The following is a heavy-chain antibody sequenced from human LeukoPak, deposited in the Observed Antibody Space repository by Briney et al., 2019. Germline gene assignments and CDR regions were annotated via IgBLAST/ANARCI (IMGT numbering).Heavy chain of an antibody. J-gene: IGHJ4*02. V-gene: IGHV3-72*01. Sequence: PGGSLRLSCAASGFTFSDHFMDWFRQAPGKGLEWVGRIRNKPNSYTTEYAASVKGRFTISRDDSKNSLYLQMNSLKTEDTAVYYCVRGSRSFDYWGQGTLVTVSS. CDR1: GFTFSDHF. CDR2: IRNKPNSYTT. CDR3: VRGSRSFDY.